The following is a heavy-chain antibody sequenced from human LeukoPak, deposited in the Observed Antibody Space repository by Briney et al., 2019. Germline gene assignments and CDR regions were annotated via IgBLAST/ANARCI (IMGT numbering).Heavy chain of an antibody. D-gene: IGHD6-19*01. CDR2: ISAYNGNT. V-gene: IGHV1-18*01. Sequence: ASVKVSCKASGYTLTSYGISWVRQAPGQGLEWMGWISAYNGNTNYAQKLQGRVTMTTDTSTSTAYMELRSLRSDDTAVYYCARAGSSGYYYYYGMDVWGQGTTVTVSS. J-gene: IGHJ6*02. CDR3: ARAGSSGYYYYYGMDV. CDR1: GYTLTSYG.